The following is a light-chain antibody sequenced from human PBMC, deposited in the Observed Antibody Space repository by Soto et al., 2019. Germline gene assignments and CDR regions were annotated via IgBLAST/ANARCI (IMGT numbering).Light chain of an antibody. Sequence: QSALTQPASVSGSPGHSITISCTGTSSDVGGYNYVSWYQQHPGKAPKLMIYDVSNRPSGVSNRFSGSKSGNTASLTISGLQAEDEADYYCSSYTSSSTYVVFGGGTKLTVL. J-gene: IGLJ2*01. V-gene: IGLV2-14*01. CDR3: SSYTSSSTYVV. CDR1: SSDVGGYNY. CDR2: DVS.